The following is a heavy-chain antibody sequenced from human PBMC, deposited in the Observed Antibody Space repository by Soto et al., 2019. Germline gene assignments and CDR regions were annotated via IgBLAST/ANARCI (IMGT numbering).Heavy chain of an antibody. J-gene: IGHJ4*02. CDR1: GFTFSNYW. Sequence: PGGSLRLSCATSGFTFSNYWMHWVRQAPGKGPVWVSRINEDESNTNYADSVKGRFTISRDNAKNTLYLQMNSLRAEDTAVYYCERGLFLAYWGQGTRVTVSS. CDR3: ERGLFLAY. D-gene: IGHD3-3*01. CDR2: INEDESNT. V-gene: IGHV3-74*01.